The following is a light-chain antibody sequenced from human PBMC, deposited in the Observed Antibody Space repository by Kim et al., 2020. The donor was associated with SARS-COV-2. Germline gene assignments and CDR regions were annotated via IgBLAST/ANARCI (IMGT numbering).Light chain of an antibody. CDR3: QQYDNYPLT. V-gene: IGKV1-5*03. CDR2: ETS. J-gene: IGKJ5*01. Sequence: DIQMTQSPSTLSASVGDRVTITCRASQSISSWLAWYQQKPEKVPKLLIYETSSLESGVPSRFTGSGSGTDFTLTISSLQPDDFATYYCQQYDNYPLTFGQGTRVEIK. CDR1: QSISSW.